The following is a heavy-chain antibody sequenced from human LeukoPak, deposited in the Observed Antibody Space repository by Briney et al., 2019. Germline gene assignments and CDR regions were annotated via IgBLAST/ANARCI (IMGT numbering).Heavy chain of an antibody. CDR3: ARDQDVGRITMIEYAFDI. J-gene: IGHJ3*02. CDR1: GYTFTCYY. D-gene: IGHD3-22*01. Sequence: ASVKVSCKASGYTFTCYYMHWVRQAPGQGLEWMGWINPNSGGTNYAQKFQGRVTMTRDTSISTAYMELSRLRSDDTAVYYCARDQDVGRITMIEYAFDIWGQGTMVTVSS. CDR2: INPNSGGT. V-gene: IGHV1-2*02.